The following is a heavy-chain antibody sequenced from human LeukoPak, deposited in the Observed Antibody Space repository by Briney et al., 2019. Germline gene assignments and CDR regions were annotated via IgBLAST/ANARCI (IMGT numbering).Heavy chain of an antibody. Sequence: RGSLRLSCAASGFSFSTSAMSWVCQAPGEGLEWVSAISGSGGSTYYADSVKGRFTVSRDNSKNTLYLQINSLRGEDTAVYYCAKGKYSSGGVPDYWGQGTLVTVSS. CDR2: ISGSGGST. J-gene: IGHJ4*02. V-gene: IGHV3-23*01. CDR1: GFSFSTSA. CDR3: AKGKYSSGGVPDY. D-gene: IGHD6-19*01.